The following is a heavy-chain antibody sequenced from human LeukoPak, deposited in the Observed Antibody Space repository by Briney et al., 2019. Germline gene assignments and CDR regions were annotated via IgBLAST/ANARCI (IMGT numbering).Heavy chain of an antibody. J-gene: IGHJ4*02. CDR2: ISDGAATT. Sequence: SGGSLRLSCAASGFILSESAIHWVRQAPGKGLEWVSLISDGAATTYYADSVKGRFTISRDNSKNTLYLQMISLRAEDTAVYYCANLNSGYATDFWGQGTLVTVSS. D-gene: IGHD5-12*01. V-gene: IGHV3-23*01. CDR3: ANLNSGYATDF. CDR1: GFILSESA.